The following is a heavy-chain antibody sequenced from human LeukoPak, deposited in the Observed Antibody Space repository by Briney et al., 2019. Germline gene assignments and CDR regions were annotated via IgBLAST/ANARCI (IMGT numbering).Heavy chain of an antibody. CDR2: ISSSSSYI. CDR3: ASYSGYDGWFDP. Sequence: GGSLRLSCAASGFTFSSYSMNWVRQAPGKGLEWVSSISSSSSYIYYADSVKGRFTISRDNAKNSLYLQMNSLRAEDTAVYYCASYSGYDGWFDPWGQGTLVTVSS. CDR1: GFTFSSYS. V-gene: IGHV3-21*01. D-gene: IGHD5-12*01. J-gene: IGHJ5*02.